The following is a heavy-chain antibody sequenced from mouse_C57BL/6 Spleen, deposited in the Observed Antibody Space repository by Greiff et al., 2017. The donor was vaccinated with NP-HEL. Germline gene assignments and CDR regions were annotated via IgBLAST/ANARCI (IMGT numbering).Heavy chain of an antibody. J-gene: IGHJ2*01. Sequence: DVTLVESGGGLVPPGGSMKLSCVASGFTFSNYWMNWVRPSPEKGLEWVAQIRLKSDNYATHYAESVKGRFTISRDDSKSSVYLQMNNLRAEDTGIYYCTGGAFDYWGQGTTLTVSS. CDR3: TGGAFDY. D-gene: IGHD3-1*01. CDR2: IRLKSDNYAT. CDR1: GFTFSNYW. V-gene: IGHV6-3*01.